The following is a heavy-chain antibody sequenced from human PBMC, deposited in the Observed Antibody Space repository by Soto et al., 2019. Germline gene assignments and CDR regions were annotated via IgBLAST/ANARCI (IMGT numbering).Heavy chain of an antibody. CDR3: ARGLYYDSSGYHH. CDR2: IYYSGST. Sequence: SETLSLTCTVSGGSISSGGYYWSWIRQHPGKGLEWIGYIYYSGSTYYNPSLKSRVTISVDTSKNQFSLKLSSVTAADTAVYYCARGLYYDSSGYHHWGQGTLVTVSS. J-gene: IGHJ4*02. D-gene: IGHD3-22*01. CDR1: GGSISSGGYY. V-gene: IGHV4-31*03.